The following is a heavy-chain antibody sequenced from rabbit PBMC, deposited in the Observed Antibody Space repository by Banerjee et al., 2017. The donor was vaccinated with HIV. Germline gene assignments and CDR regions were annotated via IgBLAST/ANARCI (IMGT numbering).Heavy chain of an antibody. CDR2: IYTDSRGST. Sequence: QQQLEESGGGLVQPEGSLTLTCTASGFSSSSSYWICWVRQAPGKGLEWIACIYTDSRGSTWYASWVNGRFTISRSTSLNTVDLKMTSLTAADTATYFCARYYAGDSDYYMDLWGPGTLVTVS. CDR3: ARYYAGDSDYYMDL. J-gene: IGHJ4*01. D-gene: IGHD1-1*01. CDR1: GFSSSSSYW. V-gene: IGHV1S43*01.